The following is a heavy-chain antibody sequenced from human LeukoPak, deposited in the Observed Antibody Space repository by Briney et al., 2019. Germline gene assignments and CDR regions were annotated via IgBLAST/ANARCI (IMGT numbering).Heavy chain of an antibody. V-gene: IGHV3-30*04. CDR1: GFTFSSYA. D-gene: IGHD6-19*01. Sequence: PGGSLRLSCAASGFTFSSYAMHWVRQAPGKGLEWVAVISYDGSNKYYADSVEGRFTISRDNSKNTLYLQMYSQRAEDTAVYYCAREEVAGTVNYYYYGMDVWGKGTTVTVSS. CDR3: AREEVAGTVNYYYYGMDV. J-gene: IGHJ6*04. CDR2: ISYDGSNK.